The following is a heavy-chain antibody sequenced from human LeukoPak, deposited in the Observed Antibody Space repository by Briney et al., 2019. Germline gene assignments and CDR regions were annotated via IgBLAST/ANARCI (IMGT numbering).Heavy chain of an antibody. CDR2: ISGSGAGK. CDR3: AKAAYGDYAGAFDI. D-gene: IGHD4-17*01. J-gene: IGHJ3*02. Sequence: GGSLRLSCAASGFTFSTYAMTWVRQAPGKGLEWVSSISGSGAGKFYAAPVKGRFTTSRDNSKNTLYVQMDSLRAEDTAVYYCAKAAYGDYAGAFDIWGQGTMVIVSS. V-gene: IGHV3-23*01. CDR1: GFTFSTYA.